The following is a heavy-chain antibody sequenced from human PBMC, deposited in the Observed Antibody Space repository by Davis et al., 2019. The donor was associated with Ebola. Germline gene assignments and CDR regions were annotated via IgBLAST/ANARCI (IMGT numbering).Heavy chain of an antibody. V-gene: IGHV1-69*13. CDR3: ARDPRSGSYYLYYYYGMDV. CDR2: IIPIFGTA. J-gene: IGHJ6*02. D-gene: IGHD1-26*01. Sequence: SVKVSCKASGYTFTSYGISWVRQAPGQGLEWMGGIIPIFGTANYAQKFQGRVTITADESTSTAYMELSSLRSEDTAVYYCARDPRSGSYYLYYYYGMDVWGQGTTVTVSS. CDR1: GYTFTSYG.